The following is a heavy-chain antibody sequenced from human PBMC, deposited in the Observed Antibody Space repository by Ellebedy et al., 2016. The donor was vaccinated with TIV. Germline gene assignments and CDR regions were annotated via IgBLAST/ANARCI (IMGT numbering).Heavy chain of an antibody. CDR2: MYYSGST. V-gene: IGHV4-39*01. CDR3: ARHVKTMFDLYYFDY. Sequence: MPSETLSLTCTVSGVSISTSSYYWGWIRKPPGKGLEWTGSMYYSGSTYYNPSLKSRVTISVDTSKNQFSLKLSSVTAADTAVYYCARHVKTMFDLYYFDYWGQGTLVTVSS. D-gene: IGHD3-10*02. J-gene: IGHJ4*02. CDR1: GVSISTSSYY.